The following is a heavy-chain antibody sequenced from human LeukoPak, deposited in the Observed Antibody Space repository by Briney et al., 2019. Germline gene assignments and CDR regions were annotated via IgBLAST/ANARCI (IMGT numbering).Heavy chain of an antibody. CDR2: TYYSGST. V-gene: IGHV4-59*12. Sequence: SETLSLTCTVSGGSISSYYWSWIRQPPGKGLEWIGYTYYSGSTNYNPSLKSRVTIPVDTSKNQFSLKLSSVTAADTAVYYCARGFGEMDSSGYYISYFDYWGQGTLVTVSS. J-gene: IGHJ4*02. D-gene: IGHD3-22*01. CDR1: GGSISSYY. CDR3: ARGFGEMDSSGYYISYFDY.